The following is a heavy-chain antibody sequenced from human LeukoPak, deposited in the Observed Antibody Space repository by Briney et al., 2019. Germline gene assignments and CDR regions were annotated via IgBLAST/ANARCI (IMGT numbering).Heavy chain of an antibody. CDR3: ARAKLGYCSSTSCYTGTPKSRRWFDP. CDR2: INHSGST. V-gene: IGHV4-34*01. Sequence: SETLSLTCAVYGGSFSGYYWSWIRRPPGKGLEWIREINHSGSTNYNPSLKSRVTISVDTSKNQFSLKLSSVTAADTAVYYCARAKLGYCSSTSCYTGTPKSRRWFDPWGQGTLVTVSS. CDR1: GGSFSGYY. J-gene: IGHJ5*02. D-gene: IGHD2-2*02.